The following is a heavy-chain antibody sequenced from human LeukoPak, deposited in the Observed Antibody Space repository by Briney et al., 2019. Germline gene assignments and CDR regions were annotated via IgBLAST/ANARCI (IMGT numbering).Heavy chain of an antibody. CDR2: INPSGGST. V-gene: IGHV1-46*01. Sequence: ASVKVSCKASGYTFTSYYMHWVRQAPGQGLEWMGIINPSGGSTSYAQKFQGRVTMIRDMSTSTVYMELSSLRSEDTAVYYCARELGYCSGGSCYSRDYWGQGTLVTVSS. CDR1: GYTFTSYY. D-gene: IGHD2-15*01. CDR3: ARELGYCSGGSCYSRDY. J-gene: IGHJ4*02.